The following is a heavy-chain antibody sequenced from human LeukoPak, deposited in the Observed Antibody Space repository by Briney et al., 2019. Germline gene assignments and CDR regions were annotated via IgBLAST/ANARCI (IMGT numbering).Heavy chain of an antibody. V-gene: IGHV1-8*01. J-gene: IGHJ4*02. CDR3: ARGVVYSSSQPVDY. D-gene: IGHD6-13*01. Sequence: ASVKVSCKASGYTFTSYDINWVRQATGQGLEWMGWMNPNSGNTGYAQKFQGRVTMTRNTSISTAYMELSSLRSEDTAVYYCARGVVYSSSQPVDYWGQGTLVTVSS. CDR1: GYTFTSYD. CDR2: MNPNSGNT.